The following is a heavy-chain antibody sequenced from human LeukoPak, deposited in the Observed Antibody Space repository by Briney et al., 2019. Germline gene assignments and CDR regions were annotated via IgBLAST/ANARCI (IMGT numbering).Heavy chain of an antibody. CDR2: INPNSGGT. Sequence: GASVKVSCKASGYTFTGYYMHWVRQAPGQGLEWMGWINPNSGGTDYAQKFQGWVTMTRDTSISTAYMELSRLRSDDTAVYYCARGRMTTVNYNWFDPWGQGTLVTVSS. J-gene: IGHJ5*02. D-gene: IGHD4-17*01. CDR3: ARGRMTTVNYNWFDP. V-gene: IGHV1-2*04. CDR1: GYTFTGYY.